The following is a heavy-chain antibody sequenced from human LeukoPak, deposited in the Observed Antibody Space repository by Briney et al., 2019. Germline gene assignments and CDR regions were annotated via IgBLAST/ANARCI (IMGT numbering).Heavy chain of an antibody. V-gene: IGHV1-69*13. CDR3: AKTLGYCSTTGCYGAFDI. D-gene: IGHD2-2*01. J-gene: IGHJ3*02. Sequence: SVKVSFKASGGTFTSYAISWVRQAPGQGLEWMGGIIPMFGTPNYAQKFQGRVRITADESTSTAYMELSSLRSEDTAVYYCAKTLGYCSTTGCYGAFDIWGQGTMVTVSS. CDR2: IIPMFGTP. CDR1: GGTFTSYA.